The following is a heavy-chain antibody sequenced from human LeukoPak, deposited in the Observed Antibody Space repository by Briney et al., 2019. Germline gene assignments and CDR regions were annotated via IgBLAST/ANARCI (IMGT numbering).Heavy chain of an antibody. J-gene: IGHJ6*03. Sequence: PSQTLSLTCTVSGGSISSGGYYWSWIRQPPGKGLEWIGYIYHSGSTYYNPSLKSRVTISVDRSKNQFSLKLSSVTAADTAVYYCARVLMGSTPAAILRVYYYYYMDVWGKGTTVTVSS. CDR3: ARVLMGSTPAAILRVYYYYYMDV. V-gene: IGHV4-30-2*01. D-gene: IGHD2-2*02. CDR1: GGSISSGGYY. CDR2: IYHSGST.